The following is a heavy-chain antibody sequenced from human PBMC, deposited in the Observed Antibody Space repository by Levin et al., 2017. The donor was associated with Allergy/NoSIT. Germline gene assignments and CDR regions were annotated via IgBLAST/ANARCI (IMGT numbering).Heavy chain of an antibody. J-gene: IGHJ5*02. CDR3: VRHERRGNWFDP. Sequence: PSETLSLTCTVSGGSISSSSYYWGWIRQPPGKGLEWIGSIYYSGSTYYNPSLKSRVTISVDTSKNQFSLKLSSVTAADTAVYYCVRHERRGNWFDPWGQGTLVTVSS. D-gene: IGHD3-10*01. CDR1: GGSISSSSYY. CDR2: IYYSGST. V-gene: IGHV4-39*01.